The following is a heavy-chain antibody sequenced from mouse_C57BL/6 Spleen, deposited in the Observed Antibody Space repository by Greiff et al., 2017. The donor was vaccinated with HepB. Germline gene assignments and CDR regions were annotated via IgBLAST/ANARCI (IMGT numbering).Heavy chain of an antibody. Sequence: QVQLQQSGPELVKPGASVKISCKASGYAFSSSWMNWVKQRPGKGLEWIGRIYPGDGDTNYNGKFKGKATLTADKSSSTAYMQLSSLTSEDSAVYFCARGEGPLYFDYWGQGTTLTVSS. D-gene: IGHD3-3*01. V-gene: IGHV1-82*01. J-gene: IGHJ2*01. CDR2: IYPGDGDT. CDR3: ARGEGPLYFDY. CDR1: GYAFSSSW.